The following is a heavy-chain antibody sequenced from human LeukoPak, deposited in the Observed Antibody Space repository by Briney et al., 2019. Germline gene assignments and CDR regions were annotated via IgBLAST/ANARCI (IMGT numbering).Heavy chain of an antibody. D-gene: IGHD6-6*01. J-gene: IGHJ4*02. CDR2: INHSGST. Sequence: SETLSLTCAVYGGSFSGYYWSWIRHPPGKGLEWIGEINHSGSTNYNPSLKSRVTISVDTSKNQFSLKLSSVTAADTAVYYCARGKSIWGQGTLVTVSS. V-gene: IGHV4-34*01. CDR1: GGSFSGYY. CDR3: ARGKSI.